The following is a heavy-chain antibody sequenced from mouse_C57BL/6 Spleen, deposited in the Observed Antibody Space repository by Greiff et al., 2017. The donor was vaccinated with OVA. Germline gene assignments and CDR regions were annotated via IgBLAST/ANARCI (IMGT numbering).Heavy chain of an antibody. CDR3: ARSYYGSSWRYFDY. J-gene: IGHJ2*01. V-gene: IGHV1-4*01. CDR1: GYTFTSYT. Sequence: VKLVESGAELARPGASVKMSCKASGYTFTSYTMHWVKQRPGQGLEWIGYINPSSGYTKYNQKFKDKATLTADKSSSTAYMQLSSLTSEDSAVYYCARSYYGSSWRYFDYWGQGTTLTVSS. CDR2: INPSSGYT. D-gene: IGHD1-1*01.